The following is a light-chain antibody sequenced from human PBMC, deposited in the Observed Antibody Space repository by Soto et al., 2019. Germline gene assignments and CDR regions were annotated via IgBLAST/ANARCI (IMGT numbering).Light chain of an antibody. CDR2: DVS. J-gene: IGLJ1*01. Sequence: QSGLTQPPSVSGSPGQSVAISCTGTGSDIGTYNRVSWYQQPPGTAPKLMIYDVSDRPSGVPDRFSGSKSGNTASLTISGLQAEDEADYYCSSYTSSSTYVFGTGTKLTVL. V-gene: IGLV2-18*02. CDR3: SSYTSSSTYV. CDR1: GSDIGTYNR.